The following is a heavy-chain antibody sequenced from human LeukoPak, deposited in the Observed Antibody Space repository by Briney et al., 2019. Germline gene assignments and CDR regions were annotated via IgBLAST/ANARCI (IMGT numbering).Heavy chain of an antibody. CDR2: IIPILGIA. Sequence: SVKVSCKASGGTFSSYAISWVRQAPGQGLEWMGRIIPILGIANYAQKFQGRVTITADKSTSTAYMELRSLRSDDTAVYYCARRNYYDSSGYYYFDYWGQGTLVTVSS. D-gene: IGHD3-22*01. J-gene: IGHJ4*02. V-gene: IGHV1-69*04. CDR3: ARRNYYDSSGYYYFDY. CDR1: GGTFSSYA.